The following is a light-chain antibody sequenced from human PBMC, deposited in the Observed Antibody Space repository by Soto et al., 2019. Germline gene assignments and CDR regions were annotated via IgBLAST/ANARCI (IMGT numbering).Light chain of an antibody. CDR2: KAS. V-gene: IGKV1-5*03. CDR3: QQYNRLSWT. Sequence: DLQMTQSPSTLSASVGARVTITCRASQNIYIWLAWYQKKPGKAPNLLIYKASSSESGVPSRFSGSGSVTEFIFTIDSLQPDDFATFYCQQYNRLSWTFGQGTKVDIK. CDR1: QNIYIW. J-gene: IGKJ1*01.